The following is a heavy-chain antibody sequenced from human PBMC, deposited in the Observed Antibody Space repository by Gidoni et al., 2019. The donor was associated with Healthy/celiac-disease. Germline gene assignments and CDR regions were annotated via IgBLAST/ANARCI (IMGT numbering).Heavy chain of an antibody. J-gene: IGHJ6*02. CDR3: AKDLAVVVPAAPYYYYGMDV. Sequence: EVQLVESGGGLVQPGRSLRLSCAASGFPFDDYAMHWVRQAPGKGLEWVSGISWNSGSIGYADSVKGRFTISRDNAKNSLYLQMNSLRAEDTALYYCAKDLAVVVPAAPYYYYGMDVWGQGTTVTVSS. D-gene: IGHD2-2*01. CDR2: ISWNSGSI. V-gene: IGHV3-9*01. CDR1: GFPFDDYA.